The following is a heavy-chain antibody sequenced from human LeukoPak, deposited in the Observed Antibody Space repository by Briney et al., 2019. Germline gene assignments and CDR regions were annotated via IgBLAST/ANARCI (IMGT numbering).Heavy chain of an antibody. CDR2: ISSSTIYI. D-gene: IGHD1-1*01. Sequence: GGSLRLSCAASGFTFSSYSMNWVRQAPGKGLEWVSSISSSTIYIYYADSVKGRFTISRDNAKNSLYLQINTLRAEDTAVYYCARGPGGAFDFWGQGAMVTVSS. V-gene: IGHV3-21*01. CDR1: GFTFSSYS. CDR3: ARGPGGAFDF. J-gene: IGHJ3*01.